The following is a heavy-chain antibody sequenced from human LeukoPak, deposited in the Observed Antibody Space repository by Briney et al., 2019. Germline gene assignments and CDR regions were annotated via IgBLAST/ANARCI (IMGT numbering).Heavy chain of an antibody. J-gene: IGHJ4*02. Sequence: GGSLRLSCVASGFTFSIYSMNWVRQAPGKGLEWVSYISKNSDDISNADSVRGRFTISRDNAKNSLYLQMNSLRAEDTAVYYCARVRPGYYCDYWGQGILVTVSS. CDR2: ISKNSDDI. CDR3: ARVRPGYYCDY. V-gene: IGHV3-21*05. CDR1: GFTFSIYS.